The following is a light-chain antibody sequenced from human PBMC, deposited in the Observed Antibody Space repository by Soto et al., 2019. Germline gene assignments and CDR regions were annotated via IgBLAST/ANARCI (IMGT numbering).Light chain of an antibody. J-gene: IGLJ1*01. Sequence: QSVLTPPPAVSVAPGQTVIISCSGSSSNLGAPYDVNCVRQLPGTVPRLLIYGNNNRHSGVPDRFSCSKSGTSSSLAITGLQAEDEADYYCPSYASRLCGYVFGTGTKVTVL. V-gene: IGLV1-40*01. CDR2: GNN. CDR3: PSYASRLCGYV. CDR1: SSNLGAPYD.